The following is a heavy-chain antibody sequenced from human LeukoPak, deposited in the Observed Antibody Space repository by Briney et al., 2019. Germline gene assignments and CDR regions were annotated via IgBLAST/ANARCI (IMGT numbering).Heavy chain of an antibody. CDR3: ARYYDSSGYWSTPHFDY. D-gene: IGHD3-22*01. J-gene: IGHJ4*02. V-gene: IGHV4-59*01. CDR2: IYYSGST. CDR1: GGSISSYY. Sequence: SETLSLTCTISGGSISSYYWSWIRQPPGKGLEWIGYIYYSGSTSYNPSLKSRVTILVDTSKNQFSLKLRSVTAADTAVYYCARYYDSSGYWSTPHFDYWGQGTLVTVSS.